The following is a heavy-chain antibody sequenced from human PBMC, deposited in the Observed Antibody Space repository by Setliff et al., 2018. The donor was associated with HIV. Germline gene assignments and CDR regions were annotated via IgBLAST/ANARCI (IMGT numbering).Heavy chain of an antibody. CDR2: IFHSAST. Sequence: SETLSLTCAVSGYSISSGYYWDWIRQPPGKGLEWIGSIFHSASTNYNPSLKSRVTISIDTSKNQFALKLTSVTAADTAVYYCAKSIVGGTTHAFDLWGQGTMVTVSS. D-gene: IGHD1-26*01. CDR3: AKSIVGGTTHAFDL. J-gene: IGHJ3*01. V-gene: IGHV4-38-2*01. CDR1: GYSISSGYY.